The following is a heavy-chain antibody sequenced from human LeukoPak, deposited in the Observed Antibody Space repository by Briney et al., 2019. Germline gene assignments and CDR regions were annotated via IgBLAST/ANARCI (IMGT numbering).Heavy chain of an antibody. CDR1: GFTVSSNY. Sequence: GGSLRLSCAASGFTVSSNYMSWVRQAPGKGLEWVSVIYSGGSTYYADSVKGRFTISRDISKNMLYLQMNSLRAEDTAVYYCAKDRGGRDGYNFDYWGQGTLVTVSS. D-gene: IGHD5-24*01. CDR3: AKDRGGRDGYNFDY. J-gene: IGHJ4*02. V-gene: IGHV3-66*01. CDR2: IYSGGST.